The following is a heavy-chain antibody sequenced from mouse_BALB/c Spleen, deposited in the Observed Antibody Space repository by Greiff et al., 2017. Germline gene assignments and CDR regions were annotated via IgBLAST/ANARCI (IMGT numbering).Heavy chain of an antibody. V-gene: IGHV14-4*02. D-gene: IGHD2-4*01. CDR3: NAGTMSTTNNAMDY. Sequence: VQLQQSGAELVRSGASVKLSCTASGFNIKDYYMHWVQQRPEQGLEWIGWIDPENGDTEYAPKFQGKATMTADTSSNTAYLQLSSLTSEDTAVYYCNAGTMSTTNNAMDYWGQGTSVTVSS. CDR2: IDPENGDT. J-gene: IGHJ4*01. CDR1: GFNIKDYY.